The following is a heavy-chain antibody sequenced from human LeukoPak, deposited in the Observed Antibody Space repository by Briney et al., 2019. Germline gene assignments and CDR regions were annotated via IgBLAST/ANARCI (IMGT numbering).Heavy chain of an antibody. Sequence: GGSLRLSCAASGFTVSSNYMSWVRQAPGKGLEWVANIKQDGSEKYYVDSVKGRFTISRDNAKNSLYLQMNSLRAEDTAVYYCAREIAAAVYYYYYGMDVWGQGTTVTVSS. CDR3: AREIAAAVYYYYYGMDV. J-gene: IGHJ6*02. CDR1: GFTVSSNY. CDR2: IKQDGSEK. V-gene: IGHV3-7*01. D-gene: IGHD6-13*01.